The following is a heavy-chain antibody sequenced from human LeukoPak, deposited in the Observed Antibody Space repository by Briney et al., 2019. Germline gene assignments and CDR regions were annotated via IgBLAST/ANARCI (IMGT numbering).Heavy chain of an antibody. J-gene: IGHJ1*01. V-gene: IGHV3-74*01. CDR2: INRDGSIT. D-gene: IGHD6-6*01. CDR3: ARPAYTTSSLGF. Sequence: PGGSLRLSCAASGFTFSNYWMHWVRQAPGKGLVWVSRINRDGSITNYADSVKGRFTVSRDNAQNTLYMQMKSPGAEATAVYYCARPAYTTSSLGFWGQGNLVTVSS. CDR1: GFTFSNYW.